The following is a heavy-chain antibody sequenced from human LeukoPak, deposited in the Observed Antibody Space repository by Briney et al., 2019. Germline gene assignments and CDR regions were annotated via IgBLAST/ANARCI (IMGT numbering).Heavy chain of an antibody. CDR1: GGTFSSYA. D-gene: IGHD2-8*02. V-gene: IGHV1-69*13. Sequence: SVKVSCKASGGTFSSYAISWVRQAPGQGLEWMGGIIPIFGTANYAQKFQGRVTITADESTSTAYMELSSLRSEDTAVYYCARDLVDGREDWGYAERFDYWGQGTLVTVSS. J-gene: IGHJ4*02. CDR3: ARDLVDGREDWGYAERFDY. CDR2: IIPIFGTA.